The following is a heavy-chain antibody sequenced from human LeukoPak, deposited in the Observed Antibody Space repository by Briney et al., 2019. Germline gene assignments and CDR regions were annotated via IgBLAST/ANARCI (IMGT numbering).Heavy chain of an antibody. V-gene: IGHV4-38-2*01. CDR1: GYSITSGYY. J-gene: IGHJ6*03. CDR3: ARHSVPQNLFYMDA. CDR2: IHHSGIT. D-gene: IGHD5/OR15-5a*01. Sequence: SETLSLTCAVSGYSITSGYYWGWIRQPRGKGLEWIVSIHHSGITYYDSSLRSRVTISVDTSKDQFSLKLSSATAADAAVYFCARHSVPQNLFYMDAWGKGITVTVS.